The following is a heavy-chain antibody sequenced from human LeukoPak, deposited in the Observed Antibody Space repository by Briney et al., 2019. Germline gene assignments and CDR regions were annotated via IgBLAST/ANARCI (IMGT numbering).Heavy chain of an antibody. J-gene: IGHJ4*02. CDR3: ARVRGGSYFNGGYFDY. Sequence: SVKVSCKASGGTFSSYAISWVRQAPGQGLEGMGRIIPIFGTANYAQKFQGRVTITTDESTSTAYMELSSLRSEDTAVYYCARVRGGSYFNGGYFDYWGQGTLVTVSS. CDR2: IIPIFGTA. D-gene: IGHD1-26*01. CDR1: GGTFSSYA. V-gene: IGHV1-69*05.